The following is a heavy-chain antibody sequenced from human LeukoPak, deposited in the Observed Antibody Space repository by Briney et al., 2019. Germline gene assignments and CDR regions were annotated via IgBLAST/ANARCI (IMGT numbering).Heavy chain of an antibody. Sequence: PGGSLRLSCAASGFTFSSYAMSWVRQAPGKGLEWVSLISSSGVATYYADSVKGRFTISRDNSKNTLYLQLNSLRAEDTAVYYCAEDSSYGSGSYYVAWGQGTTVTVSS. V-gene: IGHV3-23*01. J-gene: IGHJ6*02. CDR3: AEDSSYGSGSYYVA. CDR2: ISSSGVAT. CDR1: GFTFSSYA. D-gene: IGHD3-10*01.